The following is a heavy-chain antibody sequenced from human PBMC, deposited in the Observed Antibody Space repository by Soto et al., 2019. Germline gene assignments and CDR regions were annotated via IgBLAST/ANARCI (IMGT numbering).Heavy chain of an antibody. CDR3: ARDRGYCSSTSCSVWFDP. CDR1: GFTFSSYG. V-gene: IGHV3-33*01. D-gene: IGHD2-2*01. CDR2: IWYDGSNK. Sequence: GGSLRLSCAASGFTFSSYGMHWVRQAPGKGLEWVAVIWYDGSNKYYADSVKGRFTISRDNSKNTLYLRMNSLRAEDTAVYYCARDRGYCSSTSCSVWFDPWGQGTLVTVSS. J-gene: IGHJ5*02.